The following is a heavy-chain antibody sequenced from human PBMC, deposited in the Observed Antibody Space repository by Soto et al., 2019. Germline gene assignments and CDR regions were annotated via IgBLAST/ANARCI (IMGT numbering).Heavy chain of an antibody. CDR2: IYPGDSDT. Sequence: RGESLKISCKGSGYIFSSYWIGWVRQVPGKGLEWMGNIYPGDSDTRYSPSFQGQVTISIDKSINTAYLQWTSLRASDTAMYYCARPYGGNSPFFDYWGQGSLVTVSS. CDR3: ARPYGGNSPFFDY. V-gene: IGHV5-51*01. D-gene: IGHD2-21*02. CDR1: GYIFSSYW. J-gene: IGHJ4*01.